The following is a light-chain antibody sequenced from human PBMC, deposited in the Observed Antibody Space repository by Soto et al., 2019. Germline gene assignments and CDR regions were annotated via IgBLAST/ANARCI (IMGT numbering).Light chain of an antibody. Sequence: EIVLTQSPATLSLSPGERATLSCRASQSVSIYLAWYQQKPGQAPRLLLYDASNRATGIPAKFSGSGSGTDFTRTISSLEPEESAVDYCQQRSNSPPWITLGQGTRLEIK. V-gene: IGKV3-11*01. J-gene: IGKJ5*01. CDR3: QQRSNSPPWIT. CDR1: QSVSIY. CDR2: DAS.